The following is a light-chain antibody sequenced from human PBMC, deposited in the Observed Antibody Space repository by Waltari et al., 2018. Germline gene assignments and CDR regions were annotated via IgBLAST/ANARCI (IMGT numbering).Light chain of an antibody. CDR2: DAS. CDR3: QQVDSFPRT. CDR1: QGISSR. V-gene: IGKV1-12*01. Sequence: DIQMTQSPSSVSASVGDRVTLTCRASQGISSRLAWYQQKPGEAPKRLIYDASSLHSGVPSRFSGSGSGTEFTLTISSLQPEDFATYYCQQVDSFPRTFGQGTKVEVK. J-gene: IGKJ1*01.